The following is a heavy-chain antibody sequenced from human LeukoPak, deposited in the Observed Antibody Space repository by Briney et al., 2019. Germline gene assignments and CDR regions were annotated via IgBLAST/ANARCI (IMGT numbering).Heavy chain of an antibody. CDR1: GGTISSGSYY. V-gene: IGHV4-61*02. D-gene: IGHD1-26*01. CDR2: IYTSGST. J-gene: IGHJ3*02. Sequence: PSETLSLTCTVSGGTISSGSYYWSWIRQPPGKGLEWIGRIYTSGSTNYNPSLKSRVTISVDTSKNQFSLKLSSVTAADTAVYSCARAPLGGGPIDAFDIWGQGTVVTVSS. CDR3: ARAPLGGGPIDAFDI.